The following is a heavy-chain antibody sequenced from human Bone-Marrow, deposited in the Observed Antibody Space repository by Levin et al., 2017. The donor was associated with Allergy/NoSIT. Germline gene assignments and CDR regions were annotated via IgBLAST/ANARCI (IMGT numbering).Heavy chain of an antibody. CDR1: GFTFSSYA. CDR3: AKGLLWVGELFSFDY. Sequence: GGSLRLSCAASGFTFSSYAMSWVRQAPGKGLEWVSAISGSGGSTYYADSVKGRFTISRDNSKNTLYLQMNSLRAEDTAVYYCAKGLLWVGELFSFDYWGQGTLVTVSS. D-gene: IGHD3-10*01. V-gene: IGHV3-23*01. J-gene: IGHJ4*02. CDR2: ISGSGGST.